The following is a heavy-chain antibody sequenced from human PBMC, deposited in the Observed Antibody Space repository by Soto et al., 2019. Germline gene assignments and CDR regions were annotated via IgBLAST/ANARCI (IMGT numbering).Heavy chain of an antibody. Sequence: QVQLVQSGAEVKKPGASVKVSCKASGYIFPDYYVHWVRQAPGEGLEWMGRINPNGGGTNYAQKFEGWVTMTTDTSISTAYMELSRLNFDDTAVYYCARDLSNYYDSSAGYFDYWGQGTLVTVSS. CDR1: GYIFPDYY. D-gene: IGHD3-22*01. CDR2: INPNGGGT. J-gene: IGHJ4*02. V-gene: IGHV1-2*04. CDR3: ARDLSNYYDSSAGYFDY.